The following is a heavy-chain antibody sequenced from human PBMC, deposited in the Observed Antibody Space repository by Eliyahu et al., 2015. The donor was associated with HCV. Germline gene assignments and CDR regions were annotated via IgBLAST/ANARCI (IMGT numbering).Heavy chain of an antibody. CDR2: ISSNGGST. CDR1: GFTFXSYA. D-gene: IGHD3-22*01. Sequence: EVQLVESGGGLVQPGGSLXLSCAASGFTFXSYAMHWVRQAPGKGLEYVSAISSNGGSTYYANSVKGRFXISRDNSKNTLYLQMGSLRAEDMAVYYCARGSGYGAFDIWGQGTMVTVSS. CDR3: ARGSGYGAFDI. J-gene: IGHJ3*02. V-gene: IGHV3-64*01.